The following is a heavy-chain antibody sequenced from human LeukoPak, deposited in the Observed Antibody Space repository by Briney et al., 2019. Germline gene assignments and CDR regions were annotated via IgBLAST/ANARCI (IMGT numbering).Heavy chain of an antibody. J-gene: IGHJ4*02. CDR1: GFTFDDYA. Sequence: GGSLRLSCAASGFTFDDYAMHWVRQAPGRGLEWVSLISWDGITYYADSVKGRFTISRDNSKNSLYLQMNGLRPEDTALYYCAKPTIGKGRSVSNYFDFWGQGTLVTVSS. CDR3: AKPTIGKGRSVSNYFDF. V-gene: IGHV3-43D*03. CDR2: ISWDGIT. D-gene: IGHD5/OR15-5a*01.